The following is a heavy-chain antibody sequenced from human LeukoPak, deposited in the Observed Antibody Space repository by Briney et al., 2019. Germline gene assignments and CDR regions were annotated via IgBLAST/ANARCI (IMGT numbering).Heavy chain of an antibody. V-gene: IGHV3-30*18. J-gene: IGHJ3*02. CDR3: AKDYIEYYGDYNAFDI. D-gene: IGHD4-17*01. Sequence: PGRSLRLSCAASGFTFNSYGMHWVRQAPGKGLEWVAVISYDGSNKYYADSVKGRFTISRDNSKNTLYLQMNSLRAEDTAVYYCAKDYIEYYGDYNAFDIWGQGTMVTVSS. CDR2: ISYDGSNK. CDR1: GFTFNSYG.